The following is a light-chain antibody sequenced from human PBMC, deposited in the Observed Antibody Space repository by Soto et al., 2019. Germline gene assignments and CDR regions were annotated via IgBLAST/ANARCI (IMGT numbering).Light chain of an antibody. J-gene: IGKJ1*01. V-gene: IGKV1-5*03. CDR1: QGIRND. CDR2: KAS. Sequence: IQLTQSPSSLSASVGDRVTIACLASQGIRNDLGWYQQKPGKAPKLLIYKASSLESGVPSRFSGSGSGTEFTLTISSLQPDDFATYYCQQYNSYSRTFGQGTKVDI. CDR3: QQYNSYSRT.